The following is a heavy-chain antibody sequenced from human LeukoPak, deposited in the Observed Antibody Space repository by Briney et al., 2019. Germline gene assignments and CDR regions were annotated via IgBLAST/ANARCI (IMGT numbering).Heavy chain of an antibody. CDR2: IWYDGSSI. J-gene: IGHJ4*02. CDR3: ARARNDYDTSSFSALDY. D-gene: IGHD3-22*01. Sequence: GGSLRLSCAASGFTFSSYGMHWVRQAPGKGLEWLAVIWYDGSSIYYADPVKGRFAISRDNSKNTLYLQINSLRAEDTAVYYCARARNDYDTSSFSALDYWGQGTLVTVSS. CDR1: GFTFSSYG. V-gene: IGHV3-33*01.